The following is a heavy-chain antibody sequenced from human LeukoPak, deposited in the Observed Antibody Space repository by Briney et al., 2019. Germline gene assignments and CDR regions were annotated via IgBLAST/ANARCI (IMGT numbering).Heavy chain of an antibody. Sequence: GASVKVSCKASGYTFTSYYMHWVRQAPGQGLEWMGIINPSGGSTSYAQKFQGRVTMTRDTSTSTVYMGLSSLRSEDTAVYYCARALPAAGFDYWGQGTLVTVSS. CDR3: ARALPAAGFDY. CDR2: INPSGGST. V-gene: IGHV1-46*01. D-gene: IGHD2-2*01. J-gene: IGHJ4*02. CDR1: GYTFTSYY.